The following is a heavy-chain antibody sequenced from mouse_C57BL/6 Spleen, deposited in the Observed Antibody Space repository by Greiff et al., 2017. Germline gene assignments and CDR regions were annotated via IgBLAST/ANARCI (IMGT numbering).Heavy chain of an antibody. CDR3: ARWLLRHFDY. J-gene: IGHJ2*01. Sequence: VQLQQPGAELVMPGASVKLSCKASGYTFTSYWMHWVKQRPGQGLEWIGEIDPSDSYTNYNQKFKGNSTLTVDKSSSTAYMQLSSLTSEDSAVYYCARWLLRHFDYWGQGTTLTVSS. CDR1: GYTFTSYW. D-gene: IGHD1-2*01. V-gene: IGHV1-69*01. CDR2: IDPSDSYT.